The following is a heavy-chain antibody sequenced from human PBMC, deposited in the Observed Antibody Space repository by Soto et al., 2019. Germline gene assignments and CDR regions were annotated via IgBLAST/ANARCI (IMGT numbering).Heavy chain of an antibody. CDR1: GGSISSSSYY. CDR3: AGDNFSGGPGW. J-gene: IGHJ4*02. D-gene: IGHD1-20*01. CDR2: AYYNGAT. V-gene: IGHV4-61*05. Sequence: SETLSLTCTVSGGSISSSSYYWGWIRQPPGKGLEWIGYAYYNGATNYNPSLKSRLTISVDTSKNQFSLRLTSVTAADTAVYYCAGDNFSGGPGWWGQGTLVTVSS.